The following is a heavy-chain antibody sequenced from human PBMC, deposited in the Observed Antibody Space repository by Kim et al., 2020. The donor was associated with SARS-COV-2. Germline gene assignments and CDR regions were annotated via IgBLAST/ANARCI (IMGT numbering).Heavy chain of an antibody. CDR1: GFTFSSHY. CDR2: TYSGGST. J-gene: IGHJ6*02. V-gene: IGHV3-53*01. CDR3: SRVRLFTYGVDV. Sequence: GGSLRLSCVASGFTFSSHYMGWVRQAPGKGLEWVAGTYSGGSTYYAEAVKGRFIISRDNYKNTLHLHMNSLSTDDMTVYYFSRVRLFTYGVDVGGQGT. D-gene: IGHD2-21*01.